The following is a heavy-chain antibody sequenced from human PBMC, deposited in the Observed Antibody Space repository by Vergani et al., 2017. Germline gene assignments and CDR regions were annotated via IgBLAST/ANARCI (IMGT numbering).Heavy chain of an antibody. CDR3: AKDGIAAAGYHMYYFDY. CDR1: GFTFSSYG. D-gene: IGHD6-13*01. V-gene: IGHV3-30*18. J-gene: IGHJ4*02. Sequence: QVQLVESGGGVVQPGRSLRLSCAASGFTFSSYGMHWVRQAPGKGLEWVAVISYDGSNKYYADPVKGRFTISRDNSKNTLYLQMNSLRAEDTAVYYCAKDGIAAAGYHMYYFDYWGQGTLVTVSS. CDR2: ISYDGSNK.